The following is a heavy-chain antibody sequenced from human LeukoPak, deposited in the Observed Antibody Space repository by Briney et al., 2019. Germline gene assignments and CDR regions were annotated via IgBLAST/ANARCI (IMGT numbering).Heavy chain of an antibody. Sequence: SETLSLTCAVYGGSFSGYYWSWIRQPPGQGLEWIGEINHSGSTNYNPSPKSRVTISVGTSKNQFSLKLSSVTAADTAVYYCARGRRSVSVVTLVRGGTLFDYWGQGTLVTVSS. J-gene: IGHJ4*02. D-gene: IGHD3-10*01. CDR3: ARGRRSVSVVTLVRGGTLFDY. V-gene: IGHV4-34*01. CDR2: INHSGST. CDR1: GGSFSGYY.